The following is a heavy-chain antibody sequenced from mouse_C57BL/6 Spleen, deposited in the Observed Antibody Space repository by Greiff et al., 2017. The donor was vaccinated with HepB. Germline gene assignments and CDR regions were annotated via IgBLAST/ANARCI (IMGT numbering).Heavy chain of an antibody. CDR1: GYSFTSYY. V-gene: IGHV1-66*01. CDR2: IYPGSGNT. Sequence: VQLQQSGPELVKPGASVKISCKASGYSFTSYYIHWVKQRPGQGLEWIGWIYPGSGNTKYNEKFKGKATLTADTSSSTAYMQLSSLTSEDSAVYYCARSVTTVVAPYAMDYWGQGTSVTVSS. D-gene: IGHD1-1*01. J-gene: IGHJ4*01. CDR3: ARSVTTVVAPYAMDY.